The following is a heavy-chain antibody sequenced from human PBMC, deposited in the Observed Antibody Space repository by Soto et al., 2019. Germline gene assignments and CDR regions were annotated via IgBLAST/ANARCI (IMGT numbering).Heavy chain of an antibody. CDR2: ISSSGSTI. J-gene: IGHJ4*02. Sequence: GGSLRLSCAASGFTFSDYYMSWIRQAPGKGLEWVSYISSSGSTIYYADSVKGRFTISRDNAKNSLYLQMNSLRAEDTAVYYCASEGIADYYDSSGYYRPSRRGYWGQGTLVTVSS. V-gene: IGHV3-11*01. D-gene: IGHD3-22*01. CDR3: ASEGIADYYDSSGYYRPSRRGY. CDR1: GFTFSDYY.